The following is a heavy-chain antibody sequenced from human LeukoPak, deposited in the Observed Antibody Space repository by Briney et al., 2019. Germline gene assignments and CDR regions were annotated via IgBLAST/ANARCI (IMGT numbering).Heavy chain of an antibody. V-gene: IGHV3-23*01. Sequence: GGSLRLSCAASGLTFSKYNMEWVRQAPGKGLEWVSTISGSGDYTYYADSVKGRFTISRDNSKNTLYLQMNSLRAEDTAIYYCAKVTYGSGTYGAFDLWGQGTLVTVSS. CDR3: AKVTYGSGTYGAFDL. CDR2: ISGSGDYT. D-gene: IGHD3-10*01. CDR1: GLTFSKYN. J-gene: IGHJ4*02.